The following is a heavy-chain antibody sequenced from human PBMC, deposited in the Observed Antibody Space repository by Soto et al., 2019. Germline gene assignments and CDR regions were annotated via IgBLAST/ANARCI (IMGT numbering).Heavy chain of an antibody. CDR3: ARDWRGSSYSSGWPPFDY. D-gene: IGHD6-19*01. CDR2: ISSSSSYI. CDR1: GFTFSSYS. J-gene: IGHJ4*02. V-gene: IGHV3-21*01. Sequence: GGSLRLSCAASGFTFSSYSMNWVRQAPGKGLEWVSSISSSSSYIYYADSVKGRFTISRDNAKNSLYLQMNSLRAEDTAVYYCARDWRGSSYSSGWPPFDYWGQGTLVTVSS.